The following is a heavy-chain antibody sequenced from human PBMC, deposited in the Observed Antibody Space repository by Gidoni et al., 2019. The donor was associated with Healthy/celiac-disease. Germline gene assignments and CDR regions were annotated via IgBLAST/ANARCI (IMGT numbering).Heavy chain of an antibody. Sequence: EVQLLESGGGLVKPGGSLRLSCAASRFTFSIYAMSWVRQAPGKGLEWVSAISGSGGSTYYADSVKGRFTISRDNSKNTLYLQMNSLRAEDTAVYYCARGDSSGWYGNDAFDIWGQGTMVTVSS. CDR1: RFTFSIYA. D-gene: IGHD6-19*01. J-gene: IGHJ3*02. CDR2: ISGSGGST. V-gene: IGHV3-23*01. CDR3: ARGDSSGWYGNDAFDI.